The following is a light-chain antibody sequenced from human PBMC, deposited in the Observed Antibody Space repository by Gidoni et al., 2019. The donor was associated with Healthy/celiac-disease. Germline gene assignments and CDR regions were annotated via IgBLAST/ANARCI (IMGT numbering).Light chain of an antibody. Sequence: EIVLTQSPGTLSLSPGERATLSCRASQSVRSSYLAWYQQKPGQAPRLLIYGASSRATGSPDRFSGSGSGTDFTLTISRLEPEDFAVYYCQQYGSSLTWTFGQGTKVEIK. CDR1: QSVRSSY. CDR2: GAS. CDR3: QQYGSSLTWT. V-gene: IGKV3-20*01. J-gene: IGKJ1*01.